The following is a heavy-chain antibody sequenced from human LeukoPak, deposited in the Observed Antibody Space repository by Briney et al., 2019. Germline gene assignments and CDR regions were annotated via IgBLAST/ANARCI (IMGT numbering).Heavy chain of an antibody. CDR2: INHDGSP. Sequence: PSETLSLTCTVSGGSISSGGYYWNWIRQPPGKGLEWIGEINHDGSPNYNPSLKSRVTISVDTSKNQFSLKLSFVTAADTAVYYCARARDKGGTDAFDIWGQGTMVTVSS. D-gene: IGHD5-24*01. CDR1: GGSISSGGYY. V-gene: IGHV4-39*07. CDR3: ARARDKGGTDAFDI. J-gene: IGHJ3*02.